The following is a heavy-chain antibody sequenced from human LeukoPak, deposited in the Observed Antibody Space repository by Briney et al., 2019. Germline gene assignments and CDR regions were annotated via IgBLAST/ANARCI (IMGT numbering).Heavy chain of an antibody. CDR1: GGTFSSYA. J-gene: IGHJ6*03. Sequence: SVKVSRKASGGTFSSYAISWVRQAPGQGLEWMGGINPIFGTANYAQTFQGRVTITTDESTSTAYMELSSLRSEDTAVYYCARVTRARVDTAMCSYYYYMDVCGKGTTVTVSS. CDR2: INPIFGTA. CDR3: ARVTRARVDTAMCSYYYYMDV. V-gene: IGHV1-69*05. D-gene: IGHD5-18*01.